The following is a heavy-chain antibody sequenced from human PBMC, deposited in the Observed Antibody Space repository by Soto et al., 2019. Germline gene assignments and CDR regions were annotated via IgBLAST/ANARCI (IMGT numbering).Heavy chain of an antibody. V-gene: IGHV4-59*05. Sequence: VQLVETGGGLIQPGGSLRLSCAASGFTVSSNYMSWVRQAPGKGLEWIGSIYYSGSTYYNPSLKSRVTISVDTSKNQFSLKLSSVTAADTAVYYCRFYGSGSYYQNNWFDPWGQGTLVTVSS. CDR3: RFYGSGSYYQNNWFDP. D-gene: IGHD3-10*01. J-gene: IGHJ5*02. CDR2: IYYSGST. CDR1: GFTVSSNY.